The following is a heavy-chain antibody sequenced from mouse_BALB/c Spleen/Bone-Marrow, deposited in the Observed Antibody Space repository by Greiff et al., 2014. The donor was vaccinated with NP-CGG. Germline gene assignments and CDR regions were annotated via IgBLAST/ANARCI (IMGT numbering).Heavy chain of an antibody. V-gene: IGHV1-14*01. CDR1: GYTFTSYV. CDR2: INPYNDGT. CDR3: ARKVWYYAMDY. J-gene: IGHJ4*01. D-gene: IGHD2-10*02. Sequence: EVQLQQSGPELVKPGASVKMSCKASGYTFTSYVMHWVKQTPGQGLEWIGYINPYNDGTKYNEKFKGKATLTSDKSSSTAYMELSSLTSEDSAVYYCARKVWYYAMDYWGQGTSATVSS.